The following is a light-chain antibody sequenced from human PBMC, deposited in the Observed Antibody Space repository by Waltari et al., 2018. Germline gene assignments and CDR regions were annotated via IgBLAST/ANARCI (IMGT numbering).Light chain of an antibody. CDR2: WAS. V-gene: IGKV4-1*01. J-gene: IGKJ2*02. CDR1: QSVLYSSINKNY. Sequence: DIVMTQSPDSLAVSLCERATINCKSSQSVLYSSINKNYLAWYQQKPGQPPKLLIYWASTRESGVPDLISGSGAGTDFTHSISSLQAEDVAVYYCQQYYSAPRTFGQGTKLEI. CDR3: QQYYSAPRT.